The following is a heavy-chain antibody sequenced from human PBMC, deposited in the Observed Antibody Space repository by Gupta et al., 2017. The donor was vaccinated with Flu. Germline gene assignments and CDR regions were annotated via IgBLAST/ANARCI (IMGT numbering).Heavy chain of an antibody. D-gene: IGHD6-19*01. Sequence: QVQLVESGGGVVQPGRSLRLSCAASGFTFRSYGMHWVRQAPGKGLEWVTVISYDGSKKYYADSVKGRFTISRDNSKNTLYLQMNSLRAEDTAVYYCANRPSIAVACTPYFDYWGQGTLVTVSS. J-gene: IGHJ4*02. CDR2: ISYDGSKK. V-gene: IGHV3-30*18. CDR3: ANRPSIAVACTPYFDY. CDR1: GFTFRSYG.